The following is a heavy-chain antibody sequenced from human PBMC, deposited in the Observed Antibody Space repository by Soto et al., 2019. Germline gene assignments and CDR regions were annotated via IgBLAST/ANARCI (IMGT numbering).Heavy chain of an antibody. CDR1: GFTFSSYW. CDR3: ARVGGVGLTGPYYFDY. D-gene: IGHD7-27*01. CDR2: INSDGSST. Sequence: GGSLRLSCAASGFTFSSYWMHWVRQAPGKGLVWVSRINSDGSSTSYADSVKGRFTISRDNAKNTLYLQMNSLRAEDTAVYYCARVGGVGLTGPYYFDYWGQGTLVTVSS. J-gene: IGHJ4*02. V-gene: IGHV3-74*01.